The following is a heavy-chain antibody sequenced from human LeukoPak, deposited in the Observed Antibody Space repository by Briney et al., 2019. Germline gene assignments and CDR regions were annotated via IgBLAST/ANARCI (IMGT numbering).Heavy chain of an antibody. V-gene: IGHV1-2*06. D-gene: IGHD3-10*01. CDR1: GYIFTDYY. J-gene: IGHJ4*02. Sequence: PGASVTLSCGPSGYIFTDYYLQWPRQATGQGFEGMGRINHDSGSTNYAQKFQGRVTMTRDTSISTAYMELSRLTSGDTAVYYCARGETYGSGTYYPDQWGQGTLVTVAS. CDR3: ARGETYGSGTYYPDQ. CDR2: INHDSGST.